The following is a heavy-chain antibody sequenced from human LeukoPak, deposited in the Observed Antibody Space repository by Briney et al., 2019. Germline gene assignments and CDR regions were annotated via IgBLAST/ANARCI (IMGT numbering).Heavy chain of an antibody. CDR1: GFTFSTYA. CDR3: AKDPSGSFPNWFDP. CDR2: FGTRSTSI. Sequence: PGESLRLSCAASGFTFSTYAMNWVRQAPGKGLEWVSSFGTRSTSIYYAHSVTGRFIISRDNSRNTLYLQMNSLRAEDTAVYYCAKDPSGSFPNWFDPWGQGTLVTVSS. D-gene: IGHD3-10*01. V-gene: IGHV3-21*04. J-gene: IGHJ5*02.